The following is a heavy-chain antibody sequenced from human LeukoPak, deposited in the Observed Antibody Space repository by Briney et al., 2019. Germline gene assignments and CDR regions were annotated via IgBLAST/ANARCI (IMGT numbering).Heavy chain of an antibody. J-gene: IGHJ4*02. D-gene: IGHD1/OR15-1a*01. CDR2: IRYDGSNK. CDR3: AKDSTETTYYFDY. V-gene: IGHV3-30*02. CDR1: GFTFSSYG. Sequence: GGSLRLSCAASGFTFSSYGMHWVRQAPGKGLEWVAFIRYDGSNKYYADSVKGRFTISRDNSKNTLYLQMNSLRAEDTAVYYCAKDSTETTYYFDYWGQGTLVTVSS.